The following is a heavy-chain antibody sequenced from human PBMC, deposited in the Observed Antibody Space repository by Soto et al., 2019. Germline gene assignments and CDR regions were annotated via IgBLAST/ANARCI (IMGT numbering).Heavy chain of an antibody. V-gene: IGHV3-73*02. J-gene: IGHJ6*02. D-gene: IGHD2-21*01. CDR1: GFTFSGSA. CDR2: IRSKANSYAT. CDR3: TIAALLDYCYYFAMDV. Sequence: EVQLVESGGGLVQPGGSLKLSCAASGFTFSGSAMHWVRQASGKGLEWVGRIRSKANSYATAYAASVKGRFTISRDDSKNPAYLQMNSLKTEETAVYYCTIAALLDYCYYFAMDVWGQVTTVTFSS.